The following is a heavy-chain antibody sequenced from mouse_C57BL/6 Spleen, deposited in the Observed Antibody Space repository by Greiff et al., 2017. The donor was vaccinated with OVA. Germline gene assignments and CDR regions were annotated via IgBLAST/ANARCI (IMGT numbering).Heavy chain of an antibody. CDR3: ARREPNGHYAMDY. J-gene: IGHJ4*01. Sequence: QVQLKQPGAELVKPGASVKLSCKASGYTFTSYWMHWVKQRPGQGLEWIGMIHPNSGSTNYNEKFKSKATLTVDKSSSTAYMQLSSLTSEDSAVYYCARREPNGHYAMDYWGQGTSVTVSS. D-gene: IGHD6-5*01. CDR1: GYTFTSYW. V-gene: IGHV1-64*01. CDR2: IHPNSGST.